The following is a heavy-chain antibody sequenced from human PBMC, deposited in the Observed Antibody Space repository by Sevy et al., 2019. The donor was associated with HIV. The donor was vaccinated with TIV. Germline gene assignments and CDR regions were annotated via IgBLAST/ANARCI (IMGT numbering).Heavy chain of an antibody. Sequence: GGSLRLSCAASGFTFTYAWMSWVRQAPGKGLEWVGRIKSKADGGTTDYAAPVKGRLTISRDDSKNTLYLQMNSLKTDDTAVYYCATDPIIVLLVTDGMDVWGQGTTVTVSS. D-gene: IGHD2-8*02. CDR2: IKSKADGGTT. J-gene: IGHJ6*02. CDR3: ATDPIIVLLVTDGMDV. CDR1: GFTFTYAW. V-gene: IGHV3-15*01.